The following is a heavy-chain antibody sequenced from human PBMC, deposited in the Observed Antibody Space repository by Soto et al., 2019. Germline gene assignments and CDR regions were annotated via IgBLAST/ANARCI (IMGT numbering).Heavy chain of an antibody. J-gene: IGHJ4*02. CDR1: GYPFTTYH. Sequence: ASVKVSCKASGYPFTTYHLHWVRQAPGQGLEWMGIVYVTGTGTRSAQKFQGRLTMTRDRSTSTVYMELSSLRSEDTAVYYCERTEGYGSGSYYFDSWGQGTLVTVSS. D-gene: IGHD3-10*01. CDR3: ERTEGYGSGSYYFDS. V-gene: IGHV1-46*01. CDR2: VYVTGTGT.